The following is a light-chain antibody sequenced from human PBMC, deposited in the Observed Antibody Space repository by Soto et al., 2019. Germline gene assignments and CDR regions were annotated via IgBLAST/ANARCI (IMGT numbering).Light chain of an antibody. Sequence: DIQMTQYPSSLSASVGDRVTITCRASQSISSYLNWYQQKPGKAPKLLIYAASSLQSWVPSRFSGSGSGTDFTLTISSLQPEDFATYYCQQSYSTPYTFGQGTKLEIK. CDR1: QSISSY. CDR2: AAS. CDR3: QQSYSTPYT. V-gene: IGKV1-39*01. J-gene: IGKJ2*01.